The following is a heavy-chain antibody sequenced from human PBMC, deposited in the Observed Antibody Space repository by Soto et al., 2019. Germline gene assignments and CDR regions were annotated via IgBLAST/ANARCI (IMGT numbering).Heavy chain of an antibody. CDR1: GGFISRSNW. CDR3: ARAPGGSGRGYFDY. V-gene: IGHV4-4*02. J-gene: IGHJ4*02. Sequence: QVPPQHPAPGLVKPSGTLSLTCAVSGGFISRSNWWSWVRQPPGKGLEWIGEIYHSGSSNYNPSLKSRVTISVDKSKNQFSLKLNSVTAADTAVYYCARAPGGSGRGYFDYWGQGALVTVSS. D-gene: IGHD3-10*01. CDR2: IYHSGSS.